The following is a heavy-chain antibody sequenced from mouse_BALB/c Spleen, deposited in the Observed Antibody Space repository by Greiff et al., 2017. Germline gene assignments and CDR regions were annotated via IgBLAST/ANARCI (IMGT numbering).Heavy chain of an antibody. CDR1: GYTFTSYV. V-gene: IGHV1-14*01. Sequence: VQLQQSGPELVKPGASVKMSCKASGYTFTSYVMHWVKQKPGQGLEWIGYINPYNDGTKYNEKFKGKATLTVDTSSSTAYMQLSSLTSEDTAVYFCARSKLPYWYFDVWGAGTTVTVSS. CDR2: INPYNDGT. CDR3: ARSKLPYWYFDV. J-gene: IGHJ1*01.